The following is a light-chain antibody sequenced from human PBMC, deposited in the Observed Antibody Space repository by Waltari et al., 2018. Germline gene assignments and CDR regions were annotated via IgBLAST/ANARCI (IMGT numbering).Light chain of an antibody. Sequence: VLTQSPATLSLSPGETPTLSCSASQSVSSSYLAWYQQKPGQSPQLLIYGASTRATGIPDRFSGSGSGTDFTLTISRLEAEDVAVYYCQQYVSSPYTFGQGTKVDIK. CDR3: QQYVSSPYT. CDR2: GAS. CDR1: QSVSSSY. V-gene: IGKV3-20*01. J-gene: IGKJ2*01.